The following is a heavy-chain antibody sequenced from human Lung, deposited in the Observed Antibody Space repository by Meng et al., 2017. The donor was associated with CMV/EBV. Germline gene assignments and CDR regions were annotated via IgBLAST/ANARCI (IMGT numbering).Heavy chain of an antibody. Sequence: GGSLRLSXTASGFTFSSYEMNWVRQAPGKGLEWVSYISSSGSTVSYGDSVKGRFTISRDNAKNSLYLQMNSLRAEDTAVYYCARDRPTHLIYCSNDNCYSNAMDVWGQGTTVTVSS. CDR1: GFTFSSYE. D-gene: IGHD2-2*01. J-gene: IGHJ6*02. CDR2: ISSSGSTV. CDR3: ARDRPTHLIYCSNDNCYSNAMDV. V-gene: IGHV3-48*03.